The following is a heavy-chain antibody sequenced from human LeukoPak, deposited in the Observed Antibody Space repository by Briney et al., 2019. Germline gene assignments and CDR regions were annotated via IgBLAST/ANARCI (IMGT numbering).Heavy chain of an antibody. CDR2: ISGSGGST. D-gene: IGHD6-13*01. J-gene: IGHJ4*02. Sequence: PGGSLRLSCAASGFTFSSYAMSWVRQAPGKGLEWVSSISGSGGSTYYADSVKGRFTISRDNSKDTLYLQMNGLRAEDTAVYYCAKSIAAAGIPSKDYWGQGTLVTVSS. CDR1: GFTFSSYA. V-gene: IGHV3-23*01. CDR3: AKSIAAAGIPSKDY.